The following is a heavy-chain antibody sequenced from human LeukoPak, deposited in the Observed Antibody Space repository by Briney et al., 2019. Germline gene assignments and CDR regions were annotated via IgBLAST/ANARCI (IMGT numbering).Heavy chain of an antibody. D-gene: IGHD5-12*01. CDR2: ITSSGDDI. J-gene: IGHJ4*02. CDR3: ASDIVATSGDF. Sequence: PGGSLRLSCAASGFTFSDYYVSWIRQAPGKGLEWVAYITSSGDDIYYADSVKGRFTISRDNAKNALFLRMSSLRVEDTATYYCASDIVATSGDFWGQGTLVSVSS. CDR1: GFTFSDYY. V-gene: IGHV3-11*01.